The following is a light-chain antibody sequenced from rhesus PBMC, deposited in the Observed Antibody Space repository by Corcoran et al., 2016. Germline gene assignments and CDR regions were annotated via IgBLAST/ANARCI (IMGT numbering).Light chain of an antibody. CDR3: QHNYGTPWT. J-gene: IGKJ1*01. V-gene: IGKV1-74*01. CDR2: KAS. Sequence: DIQMTQSPSSLSASVGDRVTITCRASENVNNYLNWYQQKPGKAPKLLIYKASTLQSGVPSRFSGRGSWTDYTFTISSLQSEDVATYYCQHNYGTPWTFGQGTKVEIK. CDR1: ENVNNY.